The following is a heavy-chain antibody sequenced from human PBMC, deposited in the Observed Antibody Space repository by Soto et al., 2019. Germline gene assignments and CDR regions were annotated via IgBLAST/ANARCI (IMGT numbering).Heavy chain of an antibody. CDR3: ARSWRSGRNWFDP. CDR1: GGTFSSYA. J-gene: IGHJ5*02. CDR2: IIPIFGTA. D-gene: IGHD3-3*01. Sequence: SVKVSCKASGGTFSSYAISWVRQAPGQGLEWMGGIIPIFGTASYAQKFQGRVTITADESTSTAYMELSSLRSEDTAVYYCARSWRSGRNWFDPWGQGTLVTVSS. V-gene: IGHV1-69*13.